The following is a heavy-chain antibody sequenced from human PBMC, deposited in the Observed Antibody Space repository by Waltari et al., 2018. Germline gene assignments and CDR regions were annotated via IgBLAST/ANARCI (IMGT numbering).Heavy chain of an antibody. V-gene: IGHV4-39*01. D-gene: IGHD5-12*01. CDR1: GGSISSSSYY. CDR3: ARHIDSWLRAEAYGMDV. J-gene: IGHJ6*02. CDR2: IYYSGST. Sequence: QLQLQESGPGLVKPSETLSLTCTVSGGSISSSSYYWGWIRQPPGKGLEWIGSIYYSGSTYYNPSLKSRITISVDTSKNQFSLKRSSVTAADTAVYYCARHIDSWLRAEAYGMDVWGQGTTVTVSS.